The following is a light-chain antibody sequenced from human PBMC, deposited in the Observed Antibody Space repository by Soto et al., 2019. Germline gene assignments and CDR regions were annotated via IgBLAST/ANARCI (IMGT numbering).Light chain of an antibody. CDR1: SGHTNYA. V-gene: IGLV4-69*01. CDR2: LNSDGSH. J-gene: IGLJ2*01. CDR3: QTWDTGIGV. Sequence: QSVLTQSPSASASLGASVKLTCTLSSGHTNYAIAWHQQHPEKGPRFLMKLNSDGSHRKGDGIPDRFSGSTSGSERYLTISSLQSEDEADYYCQTWDTGIGVFGGGTKVTVL.